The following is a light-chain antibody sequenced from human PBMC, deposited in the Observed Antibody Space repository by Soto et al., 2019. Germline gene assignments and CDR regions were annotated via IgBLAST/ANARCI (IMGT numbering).Light chain of an antibody. V-gene: IGLV9-49*01. J-gene: IGLJ2*01. CDR3: GADHGSGSNFVV. CDR2: VGTGGIVG. CDR1: SGYSNYK. Sequence: QSVLTQPPSASASLGASVTLTCTLSSGYSNYKVDWYQQRPGKGPRFVMRVGTGGIVGSKGDGIPDRFSVLGSGLNRYLTIKNIQEEDESDYYCGADHGSGSNFVVFGGGTKVTVL.